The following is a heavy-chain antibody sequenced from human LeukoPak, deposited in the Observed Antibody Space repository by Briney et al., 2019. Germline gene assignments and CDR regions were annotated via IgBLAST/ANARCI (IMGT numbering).Heavy chain of an antibody. CDR2: MNPNSGNT. J-gene: IGHJ4*02. CDR3: AVAGTSNFDY. V-gene: IGHV1-8*03. Sequence: ASVKVSCKASGYTFTRYDINWVRQATGQGLEWMGWMNPNSGNTGYAQKFQGRVTITRNTSISTAYMELSSLRSEDTAVYYSAVAGTSNFDYWGQGTLVTVSS. D-gene: IGHD6-19*01. CDR1: GYTFTRYD.